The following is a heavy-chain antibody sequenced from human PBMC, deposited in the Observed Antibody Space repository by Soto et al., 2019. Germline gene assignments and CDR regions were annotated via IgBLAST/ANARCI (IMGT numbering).Heavy chain of an antibody. CDR2: ISSNGGST. CDR1: GFTFSSYA. CDR3: ARDPSPNCSSTSCYRHQYYYYYYMDV. D-gene: IGHD2-2*01. J-gene: IGHJ6*03. Sequence: GGSLRLSCAASGFTFSSYAMHWVRQAPGKGLEYVSAISSNGGSTYYANSVKGRFTISRDNSKNTLYLQMGSLRAEDMAVYYCARDPSPNCSSTSCYRHQYYYYYYMDVWGKGTTVTVSS. V-gene: IGHV3-64*01.